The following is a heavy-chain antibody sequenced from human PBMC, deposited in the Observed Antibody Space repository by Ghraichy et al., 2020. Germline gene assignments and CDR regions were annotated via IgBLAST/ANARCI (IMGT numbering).Heavy chain of an antibody. CDR2: ISGDGGST. CDR3: AKDDYDGYGMDV. V-gene: IGHV3-43*02. J-gene: IGHJ6*02. Sequence: GSLRLSCAASGFTFDDYAMHWVRQAPGKGLEWVSLISGDGGSTYYADSVKGRFTIPRDNSKNSLYLQMNSLRTEDTALYYCAKDDYDGYGMDVWGQGTTVTVSS. D-gene: IGHD3-3*01. CDR1: GFTFDDYA.